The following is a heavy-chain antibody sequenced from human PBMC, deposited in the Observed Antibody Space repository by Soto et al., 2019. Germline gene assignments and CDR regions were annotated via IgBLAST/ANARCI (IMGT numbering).Heavy chain of an antibody. D-gene: IGHD3-10*01. Sequence: TSVKVSCKNAGGTFRSYAISWVRQAPGQGLEWVRGIFPTFGTANYAERFQGRVTVTADASTSKDYMELSSLRFEDTDVYYWGRLGFGELLRYYYYYGMDVWGK. J-gene: IGHJ6*04. CDR3: GRLGFGELLRYYYYYGMDV. CDR1: GGTFRSYA. V-gene: IGHV1-69*13. CDR2: IFPTFGTA.